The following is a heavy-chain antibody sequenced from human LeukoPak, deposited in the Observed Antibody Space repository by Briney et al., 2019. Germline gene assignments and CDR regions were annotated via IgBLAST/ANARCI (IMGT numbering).Heavy chain of an antibody. Sequence: SETLSLTCTVSGGSFTSYHWSWIRQPAGKGMEWIGRIYTDGSTSYHPSLNGRLTMSVDTSNRQFSLKLRSVTAADMAVYYCVRPNWHDARLGAFNIWGQGTMVTVSS. J-gene: IGHJ3*02. CDR3: VRPNWHDARLGAFNI. CDR1: GGSFTSYH. D-gene: IGHD1-1*01. V-gene: IGHV4-4*07. CDR2: IYTDGST.